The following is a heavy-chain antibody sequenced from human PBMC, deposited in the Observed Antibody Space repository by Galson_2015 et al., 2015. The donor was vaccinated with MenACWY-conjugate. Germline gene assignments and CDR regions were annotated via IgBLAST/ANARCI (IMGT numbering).Heavy chain of an antibody. J-gene: IGHJ6*03. Sequence: ETLSLTCTVSGGSTSSKGYYWGWTRQPPGKGLEWIGSIYGTGTTYYNPSLKSRVTVSRDASTNQFSLRLSSVTAADTAVYYCWMTDRATIAGRYVSYYRYMDVWGNGTTVTVSS. D-gene: IGHD4/OR15-4a*01. CDR2: IYGTGTT. CDR3: WMTDRATIAGRYVSYYRYMDV. CDR1: GGSTSSKGYY. V-gene: IGHV4-39*01.